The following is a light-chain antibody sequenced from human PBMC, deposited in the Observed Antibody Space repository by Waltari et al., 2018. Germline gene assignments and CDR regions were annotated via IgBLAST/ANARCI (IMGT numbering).Light chain of an antibody. Sequence: QSALTQPTSASGSPGQSVTSSCTGTSSDVGGYNYVSWYQQHPGKAPKLMIYEVSKRPSGVPDRFSGSKSGNTASLTVSGLQAEDEADYYCSSYAGSNNYVFGTGTKVTVL. V-gene: IGLV2-8*01. CDR1: SSDVGGYNY. CDR2: EVS. CDR3: SSYAGSNNYV. J-gene: IGLJ1*01.